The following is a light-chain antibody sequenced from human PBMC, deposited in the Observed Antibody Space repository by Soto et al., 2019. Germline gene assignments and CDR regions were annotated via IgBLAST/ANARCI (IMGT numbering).Light chain of an antibody. CDR1: SSDVGAYKY. CDR3: TSYVGNDIWV. J-gene: IGLJ3*02. CDR2: EVT. Sequence: QSALTQPASASRSPGQSVTISCTGTSSDVGAYKYVSWYQQYPGKAPKLMIYEVTKRPSGVPDRFSGSKSGNTASLTVSGLQAEDEADYYCTSYVGNDIWVFGGGTKLTVL. V-gene: IGLV2-8*02.